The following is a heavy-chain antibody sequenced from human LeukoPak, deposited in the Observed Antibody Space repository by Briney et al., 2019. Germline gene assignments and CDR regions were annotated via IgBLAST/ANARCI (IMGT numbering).Heavy chain of an antibody. Sequence: ASVKVSCKASGYTFTSNGISWVRQAPGQGLEWMGWISAYNGNTNYAQKLQGRVTMTTDTSTSTAYMELRSLRSDDTAVYYCAREEGVVVVTATDAFDIWGQGTMVTVSS. CDR2: ISAYNGNT. V-gene: IGHV1-18*04. J-gene: IGHJ3*02. CDR3: AREEGVVVVTATDAFDI. CDR1: GYTFTSNG. D-gene: IGHD2-15*01.